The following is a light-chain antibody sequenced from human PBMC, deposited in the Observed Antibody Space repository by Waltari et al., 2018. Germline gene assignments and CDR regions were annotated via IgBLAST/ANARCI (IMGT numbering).Light chain of an antibody. CDR1: QSVLYSSNNKNY. V-gene: IGKV4-1*01. J-gene: IGKJ1*01. CDR3: QQYYTTPWT. CDR2: WAS. Sequence: DIVMTQSPDSLAVSLGERATINCESSQSVLYSSNNKNYLAWYQQKPGQPPKLLIYWASTRGSGVPERFSGSGSGTDFTLSISSLQAEDVAFYYCQQYYTTPWTFGQGTKVEIK.